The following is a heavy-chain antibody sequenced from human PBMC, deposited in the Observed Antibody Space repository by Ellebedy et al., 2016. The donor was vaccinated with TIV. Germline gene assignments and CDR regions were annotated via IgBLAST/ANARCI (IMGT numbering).Heavy chain of an antibody. V-gene: IGHV4-39*01. CDR2: VYYSGSP. D-gene: IGHD6-13*01. CDR1: GGSLSSTRYY. CDR3: ARGWSGSSWYYFDL. Sequence: MPSETLSLTCSVSGGSLSSTRYYWAWIRQPPGKGLEWIGSVYYSGSPYYHPSFKLRVTLSEDTSQNQFSLNLRTVTAADTAVYYCARGWSGSSWYYFDLWGQGTLVTVSS. J-gene: IGHJ4*02.